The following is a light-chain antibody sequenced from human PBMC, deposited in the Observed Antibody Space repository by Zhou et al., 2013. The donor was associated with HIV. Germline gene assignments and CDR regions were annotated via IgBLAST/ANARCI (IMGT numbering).Light chain of an antibody. CDR1: QSVSSS. Sequence: EIVLTQSPGTLSLSPGERATLSCRASQSVSSSSLAWYQQKPGQAPRLLIYGTSTRATGVPARFSGSGSGTDFTLTISSLQSEDFAIYYCQQYKNWPITFGQGTRLEIK. CDR3: QQYKNWPIT. J-gene: IGKJ5*01. V-gene: IGKV3D-15*01. CDR2: GTS.